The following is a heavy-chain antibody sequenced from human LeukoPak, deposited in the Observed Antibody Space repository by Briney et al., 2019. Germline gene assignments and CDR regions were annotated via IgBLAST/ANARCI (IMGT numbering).Heavy chain of an antibody. CDR2: IYSGGST. J-gene: IGHJ5*02. Sequence: GGSLRLSCAASGFTFSSNYMSWVRQAPGKGLEWVSVIYSGGSTYYSDYVKGRFTISRDNSKNTLYLQMNSLRAEDRAVYYCARGPSITMVRGVKFGWFDLWGQGTLVTVSS. D-gene: IGHD3-10*01. CDR1: GFTFSSNY. CDR3: ARGPSITMVRGVKFGWFDL. V-gene: IGHV3-66*01.